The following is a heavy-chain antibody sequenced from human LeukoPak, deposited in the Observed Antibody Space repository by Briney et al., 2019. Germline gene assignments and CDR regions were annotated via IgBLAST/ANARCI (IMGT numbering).Heavy chain of an antibody. J-gene: IGHJ4*02. V-gene: IGHV4-59*01. CDR2: ISYSGST. CDR3: ARGPHKFDY. Sequence: PSETLSLTCTVSGGSISSYYWSWIRQPPGKGLEWIGYISYSGSTNYNPSLKSRVTISIDTSKHQFSLKLSAVTAADTAVYYCARGPHKFDYWGQGSLVTVSS. CDR1: GGSISSYY.